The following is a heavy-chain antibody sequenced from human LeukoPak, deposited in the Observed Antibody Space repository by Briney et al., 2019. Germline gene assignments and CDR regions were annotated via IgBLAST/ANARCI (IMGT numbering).Heavy chain of an antibody. CDR2: IYYTGTP. CDR1: GDSISSSY. V-gene: IGHV4-59*01. CDR3: ARRFYDSSGYSNCFDP. Sequence: SETLSLTCTVSGDSISSSYWRWIRQPPGKTLEGIGYIYYTGTPNYHPSLKSRVTMSIDTPKTQFSLNLNSVTAADTAVYYCARRFYDSSGYSNCFDPWGQGTLVTVSS. J-gene: IGHJ5*02. D-gene: IGHD3-22*01.